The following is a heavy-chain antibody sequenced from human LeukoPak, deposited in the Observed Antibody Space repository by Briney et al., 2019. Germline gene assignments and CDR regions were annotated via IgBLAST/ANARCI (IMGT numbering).Heavy chain of an antibody. CDR2: INYSGSA. D-gene: IGHD1-26*01. Sequence: SETLSLTCTVSGGSISSSSYFWGWIRQPPGKGLEWIGSINYSGSAYYNPSLKSRVTISVDTSKNQFSLKLSSVTAADTALYYCARDARIVGATTVDYWGQGTLVTVSS. V-gene: IGHV4-39*07. CDR1: GGSISSSSYF. CDR3: ARDARIVGATTVDY. J-gene: IGHJ4*02.